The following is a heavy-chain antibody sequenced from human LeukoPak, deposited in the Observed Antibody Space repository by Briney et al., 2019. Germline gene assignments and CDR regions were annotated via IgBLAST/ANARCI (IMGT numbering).Heavy chain of an antibody. CDR1: GGSINSDSSSSYF. CDR2: IYYTGST. D-gene: IGHD6-6*01. V-gene: IGHV4-39*02. J-gene: IGHJ6*02. Sequence: SETLSLTCSVSGGSINSDSSSSYFWAWIRQPPGRGMEWIGSIYYTGSTYYNPSLKSRVTMFVDTSNNQFSLKLTSLTAADTAVYYCARGSIAARPLSFYYYYGMDVWGQGTTVTVSS. CDR3: ARGSIAARPLSFYYYYGMDV.